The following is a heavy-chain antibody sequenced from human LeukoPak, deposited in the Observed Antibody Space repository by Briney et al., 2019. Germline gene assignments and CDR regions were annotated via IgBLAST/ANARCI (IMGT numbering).Heavy chain of an antibody. D-gene: IGHD3-22*01. CDR1: GGSISSNNW. Sequence: SETLSLTCAVSGGSISSNNWWSWVRQPPGKGLEWIGEIYHSGNANYNPSLKSRVTMSVDKSKNQFSLKLSSVTAADTAVYYCARVQRITMIVVAEADAFDIWGQGTMVTVSS. V-gene: IGHV4-4*02. CDR2: IYHSGNA. CDR3: ARVQRITMIVVAEADAFDI. J-gene: IGHJ3*02.